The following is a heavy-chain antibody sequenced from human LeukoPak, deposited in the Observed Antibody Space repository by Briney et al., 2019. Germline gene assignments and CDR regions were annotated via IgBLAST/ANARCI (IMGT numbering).Heavy chain of an antibody. CDR2: INHSGST. CDR3: ARVRIFGVRYNWFDP. Sequence: TSETLSLTCAVYGGSFSGYCWSWIRQPPGKGLEWIGEINHSGSTNYNPSLKSRVTISVDTSKNQFSLKLSSVTAADTAVYYCARVRIFGVRYNWFDPWGQGTLVTVSS. J-gene: IGHJ5*02. D-gene: IGHD3-3*01. CDR1: GGSFSGYC. V-gene: IGHV4-34*01.